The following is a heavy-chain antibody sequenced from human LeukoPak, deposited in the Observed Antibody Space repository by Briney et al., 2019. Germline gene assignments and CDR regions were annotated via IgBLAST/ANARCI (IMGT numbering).Heavy chain of an antibody. V-gene: IGHV3-23*01. CDR3: AKDLFGYSSSPFDY. Sequence: GGSLRLSFAASGFTFSSYAMSWVRPAPGKGLEWVSAISGSGGSTYYADSVKGRFTISRDNSKNTLYLQMNSLRAEDTAVYYCAKDLFGYSSSPFDYWGQGTLVTVSS. CDR1: GFTFSSYA. J-gene: IGHJ4*02. D-gene: IGHD6-6*01. CDR2: ISGSGGST.